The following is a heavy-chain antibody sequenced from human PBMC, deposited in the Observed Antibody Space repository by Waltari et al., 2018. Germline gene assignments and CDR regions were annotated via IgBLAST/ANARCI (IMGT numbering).Heavy chain of an antibody. Sequence: QVQLQESGPGLVKPSGTLSLTCAVSGVSISSSNWWSWVRQPPGKGLEWIGEIYHSGSTNYNPSLKSRVTISVDKSKNQFSLKLSSVTAADTAVYCCARRGYGSGSYYNPGAFDIWGQGTMVTVSS. V-gene: IGHV4-4*01. CDR2: IYHSGST. CDR3: ARRGYGSGSYYNPGAFDI. J-gene: IGHJ3*02. CDR1: GVSISSSNW. D-gene: IGHD3-10*01.